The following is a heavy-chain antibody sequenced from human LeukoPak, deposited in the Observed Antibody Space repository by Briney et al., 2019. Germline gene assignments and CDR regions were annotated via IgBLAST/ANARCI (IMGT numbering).Heavy chain of an antibody. Sequence: SGPGLVNPSETLSLTCTVSGGSVSSGSYYWTWIRQPPGKGLEWIGYIYYSGSTNYNPSLKSRVTISVDTSKNQFSLQLSSVTAADTAVYYCARDNYGGIDYWGQGTLVTVSS. J-gene: IGHJ4*02. CDR2: IYYSGST. V-gene: IGHV4-61*01. CDR1: GGSVSSGSYY. CDR3: ARDNYGGIDY. D-gene: IGHD4-23*01.